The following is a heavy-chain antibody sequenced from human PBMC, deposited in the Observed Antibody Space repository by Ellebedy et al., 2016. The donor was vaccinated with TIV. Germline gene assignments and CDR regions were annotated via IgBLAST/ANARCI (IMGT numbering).Heavy chain of an antibody. J-gene: IGHJ4*02. Sequence: GESLKISCAGSGYTFTSYWIGWVRQIPGKGLEWIGIIYPGDSDTRYSPSFQGQVTISADKSINTAYLQWNSLKASDTAMYYCARQPHYYDSSGYYRGNFDYWGQGTLVTVSS. CDR2: IYPGDSDT. V-gene: IGHV5-51*01. CDR1: GYTFTSYW. D-gene: IGHD3-22*01. CDR3: ARQPHYYDSSGYYRGNFDY.